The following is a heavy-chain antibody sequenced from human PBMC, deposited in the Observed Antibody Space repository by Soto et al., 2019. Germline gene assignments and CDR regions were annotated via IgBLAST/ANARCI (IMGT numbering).Heavy chain of an antibody. J-gene: IGHJ5*02. CDR1: GGSISSYY. Sequence: SETLSLTCTVSGGSISSYYWSWIRQPAGKGLEWIGRIYTSGSTNYNPSLKSRVTMSVDTSKNQFSLKLSSVTAADTAVYYCARIKIAVAGSNWFDPLGQGTLVTVSS. CDR3: ARIKIAVAGSNWFDP. D-gene: IGHD6-19*01. V-gene: IGHV4-4*07. CDR2: IYTSGST.